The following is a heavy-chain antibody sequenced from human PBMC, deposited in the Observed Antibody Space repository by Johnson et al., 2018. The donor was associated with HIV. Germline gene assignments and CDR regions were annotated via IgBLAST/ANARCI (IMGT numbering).Heavy chain of an antibody. CDR3: ASPYYYDSSGYYYAWAFDI. CDR2: ISYDGSNK. Sequence: QVQLVESGGGVVQPGRSLRLSCAASGFTFSSYAMHWVRQAPGKGLEWVAVISYDGSNKYYADSVKGRFTISRDNSKNTLYLQMNSLRAEDTAVYYCASPYYYDSSGYYYAWAFDIWGQGTMVTVSS. CDR1: GFTFSSYA. V-gene: IGHV3-30-3*01. D-gene: IGHD3-22*01. J-gene: IGHJ3*02.